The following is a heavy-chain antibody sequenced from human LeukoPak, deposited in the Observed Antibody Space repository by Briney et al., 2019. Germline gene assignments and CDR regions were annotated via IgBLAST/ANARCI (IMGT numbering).Heavy chain of an antibody. J-gene: IGHJ4*02. CDR1: GFSLYTYS. CDR2: ITSTSTYI. V-gene: IGHV3-21*01. D-gene: IGHD3-22*01. CDR3: ARVGSAAPVTSSGHTIDY. Sequence: GESLRLSCAVSGFSLYTYSMNWVRQAPGKGLEWVSSITSTSTYIYCADSVKGRFTISRDNAKNSLYLQMNSLRVEDTAVYYCARVGSAAPVTSSGHTIDYWGQGTLVIVSS.